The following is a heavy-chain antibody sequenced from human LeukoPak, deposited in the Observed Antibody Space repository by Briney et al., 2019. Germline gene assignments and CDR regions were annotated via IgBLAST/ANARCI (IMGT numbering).Heavy chain of an antibody. J-gene: IGHJ3*02. Sequence: ETLSLTCTVSGYSISSGYYWHWVRQAPGKGLEFVSAISSNGGSTYYANSVKGRFTISRDTSKNTLYLQMGSLRTEDMAVYYCARVGDFSVAAFDIWGQGTMVTVSS. CDR1: GYSISSGY. CDR2: ISSNGGST. CDR3: ARVGDFSVAAFDI. D-gene: IGHD3-16*01. V-gene: IGHV3-64*01.